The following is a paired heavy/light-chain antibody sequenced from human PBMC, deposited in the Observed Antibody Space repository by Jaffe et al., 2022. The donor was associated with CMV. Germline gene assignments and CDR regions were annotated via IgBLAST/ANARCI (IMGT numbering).Light chain of an antibody. V-gene: IGLV3-1*01. Sequence: SYELTQPPSVSVSPGQTATITCSGDRLGHKYACWYQQKPGQSPVLVIYQHTKRPSGIPERFSGSNSGNTATLTISGTQAMDEADYYCQAWDSTTDVVFGGGTKLTVL. CDR1: RLGHKY. CDR3: QAWDSTTDVV. CDR2: QHT. J-gene: IGLJ2*01.
Heavy chain of an antibody. J-gene: IGHJ4*02. CDR1: GFTFSHYY. CDR3: ARDGFNYSPFDY. V-gene: IGHV3-11*01. Sequence: QVQLVESGGGLVKPGGSLRLSCAASGFTFSHYYMSWVRQAPGKGLEWVSYISSSSSAIYYADSVKGRFTISRDNAKNSLYLQMNSLRAEDTAVYYCARDGFNYSPFDYWGQGTLVTVSS. CDR2: ISSSSSAI. D-gene: IGHD5-12*01.